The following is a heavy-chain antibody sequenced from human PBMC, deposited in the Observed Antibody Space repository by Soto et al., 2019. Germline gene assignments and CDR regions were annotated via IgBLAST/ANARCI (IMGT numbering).Heavy chain of an antibody. Sequence: GGSLRLSCAASGFTVSSNYMSWVRQAPGKGLEWVSVIYSGGSTYYADSVKGRFTISRDNSKNTLYLQMNSLRAEDTAVYYCARDLRIAAAGTTLIRGPTGGMDVWGQGTTVTVSS. CDR2: IYSGGST. J-gene: IGHJ6*02. CDR1: GFTVSSNY. D-gene: IGHD6-13*01. V-gene: IGHV3-53*01. CDR3: ARDLRIAAAGTTLIRGPTGGMDV.